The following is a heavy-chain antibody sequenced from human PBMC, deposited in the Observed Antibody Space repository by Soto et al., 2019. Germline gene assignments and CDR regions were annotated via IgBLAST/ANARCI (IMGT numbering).Heavy chain of an antibody. CDR1: GFTFSSCA. CDR3: FRVHRSRYHYFYL. V-gene: IGHV3-23*01. D-gene: IGHD3-3*01. CDR2: IIDSGGST. J-gene: IGHJ4*02. Sequence: PGGSLRLSCAASGFTFSSCAMGWFRQAPGKGLEWVSDIIDSGGSTYYADAVKGRFTISRDNSKNTLYLQMSSLRAEDTAVYYFFRVHRSRYHYFYLCGQGTLVTVYS.